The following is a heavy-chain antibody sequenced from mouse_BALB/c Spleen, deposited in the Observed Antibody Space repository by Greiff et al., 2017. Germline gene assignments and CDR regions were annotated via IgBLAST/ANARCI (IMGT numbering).Heavy chain of an antibody. CDR3: ARWGSTMITTIDY. CDR1: GYTFTDYY. CDR2: VNPYNGGT. V-gene: IGHV1-19*01. D-gene: IGHD2-4*01. Sequence: DVKLQESGPELVKPGASVKMSCKASGYTFTDYYMDWVKQSHGESFEWIGRVNPYNGGTSYNQKFKGKATLTVDKSSSTAYMELNSLTSEDSAVYYCARWGSTMITTIDYWGQGTTLTVSS. J-gene: IGHJ2*01.